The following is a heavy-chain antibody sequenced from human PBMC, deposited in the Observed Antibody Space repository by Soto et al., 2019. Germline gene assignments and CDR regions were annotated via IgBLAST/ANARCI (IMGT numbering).Heavy chain of an antibody. D-gene: IGHD3-10*01. CDR1: GFSLSTSGVG. J-gene: IGHJ4*02. CDR2: IYWDDDK. CDR3: AHRSLMVRGPQTRRDFDY. V-gene: IGHV2-5*02. Sequence: SGPTLVNPTQTLTLTCTFSGFSLSTSGVGVGWIRQPPGKALEWLALIYWDDDKRYSPSLKSRLTITKDTSKNQVVLTMTNMDPVDTATYYCAHRSLMVRGPQTRRDFDYWGQGTLVTVSS.